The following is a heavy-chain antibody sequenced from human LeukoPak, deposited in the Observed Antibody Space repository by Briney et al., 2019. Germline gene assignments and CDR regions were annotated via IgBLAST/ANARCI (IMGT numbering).Heavy chain of an antibody. CDR3: ARDDADSAYADGDY. CDR2: IIPIFGTA. V-gene: IGHV1-69*05. Sequence: EASVKVSCKASGGTFSSYAISWVRQAPGQGLEWMGRIIPIFGTANYAQKFQGRVTITTDESTSTAYMELSSLRSEDTAVYYCARDDADSAYADGDYWGQGTLVTVSS. J-gene: IGHJ4*02. CDR1: GGTFSSYA. D-gene: IGHD5-12*01.